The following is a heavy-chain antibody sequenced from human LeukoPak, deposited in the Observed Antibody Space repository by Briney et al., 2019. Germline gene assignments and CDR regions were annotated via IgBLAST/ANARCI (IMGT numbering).Heavy chain of an antibody. CDR2: VSYDGSNK. CDR3: ARDFAMATNIHRLDY. V-gene: IGHV3-30*04. CDR1: GFTFSHYA. J-gene: IGHJ4*02. Sequence: GGSLRLSCAASGFTFSHYAMHWVRLAPGKGLEWVAVVSYDGSNKNYADSVKGRFTISRDNSKNTLYLQMNSLRGEDTAVYYCARDFAMATNIHRLDYWGQGTLVTVSS. D-gene: IGHD5-24*01.